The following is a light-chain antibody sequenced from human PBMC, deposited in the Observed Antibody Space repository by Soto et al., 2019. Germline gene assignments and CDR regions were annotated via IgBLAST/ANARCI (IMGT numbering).Light chain of an antibody. CDR1: SSNIETNT. CDR2: TNN. CDR3: AARDDSLNGWV. Sequence: QSVLTQPPSASGTPGQRVTLSCSGSSSNIETNTVSWYQQLPGTAPKLLIYTNNQRPSGVPDRFSGSKSGTSAFLAISGLQSEDEADYYCAARDDSLNGWVFGGGTKLTVL. J-gene: IGLJ3*02. V-gene: IGLV1-44*01.